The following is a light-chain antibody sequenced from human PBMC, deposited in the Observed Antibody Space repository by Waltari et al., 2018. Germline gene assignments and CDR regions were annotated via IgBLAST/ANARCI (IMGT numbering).Light chain of an antibody. CDR1: SSVVGSYNL. CDR2: EVS. J-gene: IGLJ1*01. V-gene: IGLV2-23*02. Sequence: QSALTQPASVSGSPGQSITISCTGTSSVVGSYNLVSWYQQHPGKAPKIMIYEVSKRPSGVSNRFAGSKSGNTASLTISGLQAEDEADYYCCSYAGSSPYVFGSGTKVTVV. CDR3: CSYAGSSPYV.